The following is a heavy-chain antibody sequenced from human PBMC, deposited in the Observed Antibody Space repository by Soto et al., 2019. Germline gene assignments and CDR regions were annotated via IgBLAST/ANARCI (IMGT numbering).Heavy chain of an antibody. CDR3: AREATYSSGRGMDV. CDR2: INSEGSSR. Sequence: EVQLVESGGGSVQPGGSLRLHCAASGFTFSSHWMYWVRQAPGKGLFWVSRINSEGSSRRYADSVNGRFTVSRDNAKNTLYLQMNSLRAEDTAVYYRAREATYSSGRGMDVWGQGTLVTVSS. V-gene: IGHV3-74*01. J-gene: IGHJ4*02. CDR1: GFTFSSHW. D-gene: IGHD3-22*01.